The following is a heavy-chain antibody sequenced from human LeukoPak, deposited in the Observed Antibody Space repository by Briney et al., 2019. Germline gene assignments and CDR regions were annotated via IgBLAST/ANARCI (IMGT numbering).Heavy chain of an antibody. CDR1: GYSFTSYW. D-gene: IGHD3-22*01. Sequence: GESPKISCKGSGYSFTSYWIGWVRQMPGKGLEWMGIIYPGDSDTRYSPSFQGQVTISADKSISTAYLQWSSLKASDTAMYYCARPAYYDSSGYYRKDYWGQGTLVTVSS. V-gene: IGHV5-51*01. CDR2: IYPGDSDT. CDR3: ARPAYYDSSGYYRKDY. J-gene: IGHJ4*02.